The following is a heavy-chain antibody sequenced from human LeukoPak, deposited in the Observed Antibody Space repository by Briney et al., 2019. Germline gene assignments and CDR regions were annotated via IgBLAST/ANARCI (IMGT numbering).Heavy chain of an antibody. CDR1: GFTFSSYA. Sequence: GGSLRLSCAGSGFTFSSYAMHWVRQAPGKGLEYVPGISSNGYSTYYANSVTGRFTISRDNSKNTLYLQMGSLRADDVAVYYCARSVDLLVVTLGYFDYWGQGTLVTVSS. D-gene: IGHD2-15*01. CDR2: ISSNGYST. J-gene: IGHJ4*02. V-gene: IGHV3-64*01. CDR3: ARSVDLLVVTLGYFDY.